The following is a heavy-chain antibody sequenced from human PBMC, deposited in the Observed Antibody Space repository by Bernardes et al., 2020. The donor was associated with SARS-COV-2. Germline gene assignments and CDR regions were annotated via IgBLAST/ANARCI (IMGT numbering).Heavy chain of an antibody. CDR3: TTEIRGFGDYYYFDH. V-gene: IGHV3-15*01. CDR2: IKSKVEGGAI. Sequence: GGSLRLSCEASGFTFSDAWMSWVRQAPGKGLEWVGRIKSKVEGGAIDYAAPVRGKFTISRDDSKNTVYLQMNSLKTEDTAVYYCTTEIRGFGDYYYFDHWGQGTQVTVSS. D-gene: IGHD4-17*01. CDR1: GFTFSDAW. J-gene: IGHJ4*02.